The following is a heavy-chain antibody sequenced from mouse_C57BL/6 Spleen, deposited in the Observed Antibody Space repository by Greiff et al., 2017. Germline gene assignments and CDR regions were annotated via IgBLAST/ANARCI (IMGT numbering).Heavy chain of an antibody. J-gene: IGHJ2*01. V-gene: IGHV5-17*01. CDR3: ARERGDPYFDY. CDR1: GFTFSDYG. CDR2: ISSGSSTI. D-gene: IGHD3-3*01. Sequence: EVQLVESGGGLVKPGGSLKLSCAASGFTFSDYGMHWVRQAPEKGLEWVAYISSGSSTIYYADTVKGRFTISRDNAKNTLFLQMTSLRSEVTAMDYCARERGDPYFDYWGQGTTLTVSS.